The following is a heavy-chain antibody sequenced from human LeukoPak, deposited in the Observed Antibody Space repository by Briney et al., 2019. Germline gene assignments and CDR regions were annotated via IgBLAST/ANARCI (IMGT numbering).Heavy chain of an antibody. CDR1: GFSFSSYA. J-gene: IGHJ6*02. Sequence: GASLRLSCADSGFSFSSYAMSWVRHAPGKGLEWVSAISVSGGRTYYADSVKARFTISRDNSKIPLYVQKNSLSAEDTAVYYCAKDLLRFMGPYYYYGMDVWGQGTTVTVSS. CDR3: AKDLLRFMGPYYYYGMDV. D-gene: IGHD3-3*01. CDR2: ISVSGGRT. V-gene: IGHV3-23*01.